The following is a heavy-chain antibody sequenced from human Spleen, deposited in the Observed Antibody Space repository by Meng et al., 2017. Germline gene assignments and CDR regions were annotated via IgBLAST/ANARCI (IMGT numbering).Heavy chain of an antibody. CDR3: ARDLGGWELPHADAFDI. V-gene: IGHV1-2*02. Sequence: ASVKVSCKTSGYSFTRYNMHWVRQAPGQGLEWMGMINPNSGGTNYAQKFQGRVTMTRDTSISTAYMELSRLRSDDTAVYYCARDLGGWELPHADAFDIWGQGTMVTVSS. CDR2: INPNSGGT. D-gene: IGHD1-26*01. CDR1: GYSFTRYN. J-gene: IGHJ3*02.